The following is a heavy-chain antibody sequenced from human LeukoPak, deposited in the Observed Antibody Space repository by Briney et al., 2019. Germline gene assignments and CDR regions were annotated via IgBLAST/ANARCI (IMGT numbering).Heavy chain of an antibody. V-gene: IGHV1-2*02. CDR3: AREFVFRRADYYDSSGYDYYYYGMDV. CDR2: INPNSGGT. J-gene: IGHJ6*02. D-gene: IGHD3-22*01. Sequence: ASVKVSCMASAYTFTGYYMHWVRQAPGQGLEWMGWINPNSGGTNYAQKFQGRVTMTRDTSISTAYMELSRLRSDDTAVYYCAREFVFRRADYYDSSGYDYYYYGMDVWGQGTTVTVSS. CDR1: AYTFTGYY.